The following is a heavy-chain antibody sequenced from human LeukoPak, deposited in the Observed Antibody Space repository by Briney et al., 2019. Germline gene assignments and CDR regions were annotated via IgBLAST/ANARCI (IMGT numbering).Heavy chain of an antibody. CDR1: GFTVSSNY. Sequence: GGSLRLSCAASGFTVSSNYMGWVRQAPGKGPEWVSIIYNGGNTNYADSVKGRFTISRDNSKNTLYLQMNSLRAEDTAVYYCAKVASDSSGWYHFDYWGQGTLATVSS. V-gene: IGHV3-53*01. J-gene: IGHJ4*02. CDR3: AKVASDSSGWYHFDY. D-gene: IGHD6-19*01. CDR2: IYNGGNT.